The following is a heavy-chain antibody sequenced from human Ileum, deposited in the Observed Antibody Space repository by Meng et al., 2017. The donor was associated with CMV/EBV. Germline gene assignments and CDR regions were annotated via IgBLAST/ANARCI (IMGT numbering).Heavy chain of an antibody. Sequence: QVQLQESGPRLVKPSRTLSLNCTVSGGSISSGSYCWSWIRQPAGKGLEWIGRIYTSGNTNYNPSLKTGVTISMDTSKNQFSLRLTSVTAADTAVYYCAREPLLATPSGHDYWGQGTLVTVSS. V-gene: IGHV4-61*02. J-gene: IGHJ4*02. D-gene: IGHD3-10*01. CDR1: GGSISSGSYC. CDR2: IYTSGNT. CDR3: AREPLLATPSGHDY.